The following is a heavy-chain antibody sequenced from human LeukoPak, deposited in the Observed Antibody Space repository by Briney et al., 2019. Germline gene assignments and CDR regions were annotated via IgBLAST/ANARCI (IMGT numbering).Heavy chain of an antibody. CDR1: GGSFSDYY. CDR3: ARKYYDFWSGRIFDP. CDR2: INHSGST. D-gene: IGHD3-3*01. J-gene: IGHJ5*02. V-gene: IGHV4-34*01. Sequence: SETLSLTCAVYGGSFSDYYWSWIRQPPGKGLEWIGEINHSGSTNYNPSLKSRVTISVDTSKNQFSLKLSSVTAADTAVYYCARKYYDFWSGRIFDPWGQGTLVTVSS.